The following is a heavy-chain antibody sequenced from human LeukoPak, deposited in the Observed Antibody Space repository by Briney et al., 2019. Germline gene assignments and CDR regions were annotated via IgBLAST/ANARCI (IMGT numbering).Heavy chain of an antibody. J-gene: IGHJ5*02. D-gene: IGHD2-15*01. CDR2: INTDGSST. CDR1: GFTFSSYW. CDR3: ARGVVVVAANLNWFDP. V-gene: IGHV3-74*01. Sequence: GGSLRLSCAASGFTFSSYWMHWVRQALGKGLVWVSRINTDGSSTSYADSVKGRFTISRDNAKNTLYLQMNSLRAEDTAVYYCARGVVVVAANLNWFDPWGQGTLVTVSS.